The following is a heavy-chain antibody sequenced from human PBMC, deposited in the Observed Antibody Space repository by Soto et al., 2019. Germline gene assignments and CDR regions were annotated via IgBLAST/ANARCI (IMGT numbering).Heavy chain of an antibody. V-gene: IGHV4-4*07. Sequence: SETLSLTCTVSGGSISSYYWSWIRQPAGKGLGWIGRIYTSGNTNYNPSLKSRVTMSVDTSKNQFSLKLSSVTAADTAVYYCARACSSNSCYDVFDYWGQGTLVTVSS. CDR1: GGSISSYY. CDR3: ARACSSNSCYDVFDY. D-gene: IGHD2-2*01. J-gene: IGHJ4*02. CDR2: IYTSGNT.